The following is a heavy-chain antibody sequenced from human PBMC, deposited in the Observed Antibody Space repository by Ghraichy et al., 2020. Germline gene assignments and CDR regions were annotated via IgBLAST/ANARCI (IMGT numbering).Heavy chain of an antibody. CDR2: IYHSGST. V-gene: IGHV4-30-2*01. J-gene: IGHJ5*02. Sequence: SETLSLTCAVSGGSISSGGYSWSWIRQPPGKGLEWIGYIYHSGSTYYNPSLKSRVTISVDRSKNQFSLKLSSVTAADTAVYYCARAIGYCSSTSCYPHWFDPWGQGTLVTVSS. D-gene: IGHD2-2*01. CDR3: ARAIGYCSSTSCYPHWFDP. CDR1: GGSISSGGYS.